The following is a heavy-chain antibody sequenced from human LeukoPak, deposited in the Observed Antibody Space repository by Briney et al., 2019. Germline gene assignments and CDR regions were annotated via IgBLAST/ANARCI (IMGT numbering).Heavy chain of an antibody. J-gene: IGHJ4*02. V-gene: IGHV1-69*05. CDR3: ASGAFSMVRGVTYYFDY. Sequence: SVKVSCKASGGTFSSYAIGWVRQAPGQGPEWMGGVIPIFGTANYAQKFQGRVTITTDESTSTAYMELSSLRSEDTAVYYCASGAFSMVRGVTYYFDYWGQGTLVTVSS. CDR1: GGTFSSYA. CDR2: VIPIFGTA. D-gene: IGHD3-10*01.